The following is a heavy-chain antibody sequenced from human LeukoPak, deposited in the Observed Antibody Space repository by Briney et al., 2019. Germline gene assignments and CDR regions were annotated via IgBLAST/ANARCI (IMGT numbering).Heavy chain of an antibody. V-gene: IGHV3-74*01. Sequence: PGGSLRLSCAASGFTFSSYWMYWVRHAPGKGLVWVSRSNSDGSSTSYADSVKGRFTITRDNAKNTLYPQMNSLRAEDTAVYYCGRLQDYWGQGTLVTVSS. J-gene: IGHJ4*02. CDR2: SNSDGSST. CDR3: GRLQDY. CDR1: GFTFSSYW.